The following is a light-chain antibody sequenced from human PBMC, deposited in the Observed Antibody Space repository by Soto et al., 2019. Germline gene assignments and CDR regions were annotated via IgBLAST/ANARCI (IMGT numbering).Light chain of an antibody. CDR3: QQYGSSPST. CDR1: QHVSSTY. Sequence: VLTQSPGTLSLSPGEVATLSCGASQHVSSTYLAWYQQRPGQAPRLLIYEASTRATGIPDRFSGSGSGTDFTLTISGLEPEDFAVYYCQQYGSSPSTFGQGTRLEIK. CDR2: EAS. J-gene: IGKJ5*01. V-gene: IGKV3-20*01.